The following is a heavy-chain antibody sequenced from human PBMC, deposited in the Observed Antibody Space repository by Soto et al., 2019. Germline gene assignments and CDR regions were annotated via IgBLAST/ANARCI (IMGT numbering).Heavy chain of an antibody. D-gene: IGHD6-25*01. J-gene: IGHJ4*02. V-gene: IGHV3-23*01. CDR3: ARGRGFLIDY. CDR1: GFTFSTYA. Sequence: GGSLRLSCEASGFTFSTYAMSWVRQAPGEGLEWVSSITGTGDSTYYADSVKGRFTISRDNSKNTVCLQMNSLRVEDTAVYYCARGRGFLIDYWGQGTLVTVSS. CDR2: ITGTGDST.